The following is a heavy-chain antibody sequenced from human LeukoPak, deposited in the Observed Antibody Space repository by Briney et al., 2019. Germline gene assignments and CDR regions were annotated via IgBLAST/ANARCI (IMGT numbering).Heavy chain of an antibody. D-gene: IGHD2-15*01. CDR3: ARGGSSGGSRYYFDY. J-gene: IGHJ4*02. CDR2: IYTSGST. Sequence: PSETLSLTCTVSGGSISSYYRSWIRQPAGKGLEWIGRIYTSGSTNYNPSLKSRVTMPVDTSKNQFSLKLSSVTAMDTAVHYCARGGSSGGSRYYFDYWGQGALVTVSS. V-gene: IGHV4-4*07. CDR1: GGSISSYY.